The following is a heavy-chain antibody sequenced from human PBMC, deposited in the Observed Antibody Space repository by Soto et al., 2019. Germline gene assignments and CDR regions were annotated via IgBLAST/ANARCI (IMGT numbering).Heavy chain of an antibody. J-gene: IGHJ4*02. D-gene: IGHD2-15*01. Sequence: QVQLQESGPGLVKPSETLSLTCTVSGSSISGYHWGWIRQPPGKGLEWIGYMSYSGSTNYIPSLKSRVTMCGDTSKNPFSLKLNSVTAADTAMYYCARAFSCDWYTYYFDYWGQGPLVTVSS. CDR3: ARAFSCDWYTYYFDY. CDR2: MSYSGST. V-gene: IGHV4-59*08. CDR1: GSSISGYH.